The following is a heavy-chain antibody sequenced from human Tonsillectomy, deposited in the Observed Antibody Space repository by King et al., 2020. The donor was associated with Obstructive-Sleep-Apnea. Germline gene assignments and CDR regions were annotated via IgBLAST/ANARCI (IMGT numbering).Heavy chain of an antibody. CDR2: INYSGST. J-gene: IGHJ4*02. Sequence: LQLQESGPGLVKPSETLSLTCTVSGGSISRSSYYWGWIRQPPGKGLEWLGSINYSGSTAYHPSLQSRVTISVDTSKNQFSLKPSSVTAADTAVYYCVRDQQWLVFDCWGQGTLITVSS. CDR3: VRDQQWLVFDC. V-gene: IGHV4-39*07. D-gene: IGHD6-19*01. CDR1: GGSISRSSYY.